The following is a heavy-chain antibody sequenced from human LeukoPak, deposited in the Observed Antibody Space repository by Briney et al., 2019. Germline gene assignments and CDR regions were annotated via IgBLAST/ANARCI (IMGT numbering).Heavy chain of an antibody. CDR3: AKGGSYGYYWFDP. Sequence: PGGSLRLSCAASGFTFSSYWMSWVRQAPGKGLEWVANIKQDGSEKYYVDSVKGRFTISRDNSKNTLYLQMNSLRAEDTAVYYCAKGGSYGYYWFDPWGQGTLVTVSS. CDR2: IKQDGSEK. J-gene: IGHJ5*02. CDR1: GFTFSSYW. D-gene: IGHD5-18*01. V-gene: IGHV3-7*03.